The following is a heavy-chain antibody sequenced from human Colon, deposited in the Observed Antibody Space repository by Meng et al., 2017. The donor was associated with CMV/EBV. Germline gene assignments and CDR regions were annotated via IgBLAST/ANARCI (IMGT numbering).Heavy chain of an antibody. Sequence: ASVKVSCKASGGTFSSYAISWVRQAPGQGLEWMGWISVYHGNTAYAHKFQDRVIMTTDTSTGTAYMELRRLTSDDTADYYCARNYCSSVDCNLGDGLNMWGQGTRVTVSS. CDR1: GGTFSSYA. D-gene: IGHD2-2*01. CDR2: ISVYHGNT. CDR3: ARNYCSSVDCNLGDGLNM. V-gene: IGHV1-18*01. J-gene: IGHJ3*02.